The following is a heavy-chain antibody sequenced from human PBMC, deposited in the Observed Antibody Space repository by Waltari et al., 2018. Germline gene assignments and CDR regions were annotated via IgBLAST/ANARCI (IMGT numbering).Heavy chain of an antibody. CDR3: ARDDVDSSAFGGF. Sequence: QLVQSGPEVKKPGASVKVSCKGSGYIFSNYGVTWVRQAPGQGLEWMGWISGYNGDAKNEEKFEGRVTMTRDTSTSTAYMEIRGLRSDDTALYVCARDDVDSSAFGGFWGQGTQVTVSS. D-gene: IGHD3-16*01. CDR2: ISGYNGDA. CDR1: GYIFSNYG. J-gene: IGHJ4*02. V-gene: IGHV1-18*01.